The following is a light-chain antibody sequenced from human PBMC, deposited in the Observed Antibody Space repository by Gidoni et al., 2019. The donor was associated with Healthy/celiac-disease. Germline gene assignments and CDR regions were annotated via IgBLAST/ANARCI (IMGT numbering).Light chain of an antibody. J-gene: IGKJ1*01. Sequence: DIQMTQSPSTLSASVGDRVTITCRDSQSISSWLAWYQQKPGKAPKLLIYDASSLESGVPSSFSGSVSGTEFTLTISSLQPDDFATYYCQHYNSYSQTFGQGTKVEIK. CDR1: QSISSW. CDR2: DAS. CDR3: QHYNSYSQT. V-gene: IGKV1-5*01.